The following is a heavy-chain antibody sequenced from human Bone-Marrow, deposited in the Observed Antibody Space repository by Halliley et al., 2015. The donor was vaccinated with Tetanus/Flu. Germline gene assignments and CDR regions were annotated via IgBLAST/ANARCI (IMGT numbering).Heavy chain of an antibody. V-gene: IGHV6-1*01. CDR1: GDSVSSNSAA. Sequence: TLSLTCAISGDSVSSNSAAWNWIRQSPSRGLEWLGRTYYRSKWYNDYAVSVKSRITINPDTSKNQISLQLNSVTPEDTAVYYCTRRNSGSRGLWFDPWGQGTLVTVSS. CDR2: TYYRSKWYN. J-gene: IGHJ5*02. CDR3: TRRNSGSRGLWFDP. D-gene: IGHD1-26*01.